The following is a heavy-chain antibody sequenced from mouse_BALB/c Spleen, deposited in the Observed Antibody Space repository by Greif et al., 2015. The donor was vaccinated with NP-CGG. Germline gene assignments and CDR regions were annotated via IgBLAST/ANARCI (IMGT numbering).Heavy chain of an antibody. V-gene: IGHV5-9-3*01. CDR1: GFTFSSYA. CDR2: ISSGGSYT. CDR3: ARHDYDEGDYAMDY. J-gene: IGHJ4*01. D-gene: IGHD2-4*01. Sequence: EVKVVESGGGLVKPGGSLKLSCAASGFTFSSYAMSWVRQTPEKRLEWVATISSGGSYTYYPDSVKGRFTISRDNAKNTLYLQMSSLRSEDTAMYYCARHDYDEGDYAMDYWGQGTSVTVSS.